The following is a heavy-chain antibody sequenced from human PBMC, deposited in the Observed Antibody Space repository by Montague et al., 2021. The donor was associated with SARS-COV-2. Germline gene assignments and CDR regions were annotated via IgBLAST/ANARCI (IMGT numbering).Heavy chain of an antibody. Sequence: SETLSLTCTVSAASISSRSYFWGWIRQPTGKGPEWIGSLYYSDSTYYNPSPKSRVTISVDTSKNQFSLKLSSVTAADTAVYYCARAFIAAAGTTSFDYWGQRTLVTVSS. CDR2: LYYSDST. CDR3: ARAFIAAAGTTSFDY. J-gene: IGHJ4*02. CDR1: AASISSRSYF. D-gene: IGHD6-13*01. V-gene: IGHV4-39*01.